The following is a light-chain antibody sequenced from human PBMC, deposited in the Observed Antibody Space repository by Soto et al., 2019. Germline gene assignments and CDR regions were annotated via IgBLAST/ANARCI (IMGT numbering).Light chain of an antibody. Sequence: ASIGGRVTITFWSCQSISSYLAWYQQKPGKAPKLLIYAASTLQSGVPSRFSGSGSGTDFTLTISCLQSEDFATYYCQQYYSYPPWTFGQGTKV. CDR1: QSISSY. V-gene: IGKV1-8*01. CDR3: QQYYSYPPWT. CDR2: AAS. J-gene: IGKJ1*01.